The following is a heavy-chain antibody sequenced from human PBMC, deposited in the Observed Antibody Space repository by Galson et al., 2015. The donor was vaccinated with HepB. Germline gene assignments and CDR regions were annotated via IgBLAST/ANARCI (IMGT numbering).Heavy chain of an antibody. Sequence: SLRLSCAASGFTFSSYSMNWVRQAPGKGLEWVSYISSSSSTIYYADSVKGRFTISRDNAKNSLYLQMNSLRDEDTAVYYCARDPLSYGSGSYYTPKQDWYFDLWGRGTLVTVSS. CDR1: GFTFSSYS. CDR3: ARDPLSYGSGSYYTPKQDWYFDL. V-gene: IGHV3-48*02. D-gene: IGHD3-10*01. CDR2: ISSSSSTI. J-gene: IGHJ2*01.